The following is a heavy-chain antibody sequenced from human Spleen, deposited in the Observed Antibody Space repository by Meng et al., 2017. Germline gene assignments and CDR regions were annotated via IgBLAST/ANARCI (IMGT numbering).Heavy chain of an antibody. CDR3: AEVGGSYFWGWTKSIDYFDY. V-gene: IGHV3-7*01. Sequence: GESLKISCAASGFTFSSYWMSWVRQAPGKGLEWVANIKQDGSEKYYVDSVKGRFTISRDNAKNSLYLQMNSLRAEDTAVYYCAEVGGSYFWGWTKSIDYFDYWGQGTLVTVSS. CDR1: GFTFSSYW. J-gene: IGHJ4*02. CDR2: IKQDGSEK. D-gene: IGHD1-26*01.